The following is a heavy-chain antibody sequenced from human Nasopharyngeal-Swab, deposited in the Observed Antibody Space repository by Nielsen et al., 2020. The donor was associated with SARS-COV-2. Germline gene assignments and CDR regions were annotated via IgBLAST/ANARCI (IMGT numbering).Heavy chain of an antibody. CDR2: IIPVFGTA. CDR1: GGTFSNYA. D-gene: IGHD1-1*01. J-gene: IGHJ5*02. V-gene: IGHV1-69*13. Sequence: SVKVSCKASGGTFSNYAINWLRQAPGQGLEWMGGIIPVFGTANYTQKFQGRVTITADESTSTAYMQLNSLRSDDTAVYFCARGRDWNPPFFDHWGQGTLVTVSS. CDR3: ARGRDWNPPFFDH.